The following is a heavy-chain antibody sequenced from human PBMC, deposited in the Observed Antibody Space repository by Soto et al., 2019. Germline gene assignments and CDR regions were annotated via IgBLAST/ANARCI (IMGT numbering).Heavy chain of an antibody. D-gene: IGHD3-3*01. CDR3: ARGYYDFWSGYSGAFDI. J-gene: IGHJ3*02. CDR2: INPNSGGT. Sequence: GASVKVSCKASGYTFTGYYMHWVRQAPGQGLEWMRWINPNSGGTNYAQKFQGWVTMTRDTSISTAYMELSRLRSDDTAVYYCARGYYDFWSGYSGAFDIWGQGTMVTVSS. CDR1: GYTFTGYY. V-gene: IGHV1-2*04.